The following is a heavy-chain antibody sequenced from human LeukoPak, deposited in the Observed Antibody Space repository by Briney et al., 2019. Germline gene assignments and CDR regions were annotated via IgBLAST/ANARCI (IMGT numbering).Heavy chain of an antibody. CDR1: RVSSSGDN. CDR3: ARGFARRGYSYGYGRGNWFDP. V-gene: IGHV4-34*01. J-gene: IGHJ5*02. Sequence: LETLSLTPALYRVSSSGDNWGWIRHRPGEGVEWSGEINHRGSTNYNPSLKSRVTISVDTSKNQFSLKLSSVTAADTAVYYCARGFARRGYSYGYGRGNWFDPWGQGTLVTVSS. D-gene: IGHD5-18*01. CDR2: INHRGST.